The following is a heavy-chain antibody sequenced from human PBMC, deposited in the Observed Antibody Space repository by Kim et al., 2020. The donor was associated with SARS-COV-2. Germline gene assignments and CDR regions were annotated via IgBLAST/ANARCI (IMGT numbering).Heavy chain of an antibody. J-gene: IGHJ4*02. V-gene: IGHV3-49*02. CDR3: TRKIDSSGYVY. D-gene: IGHD3-22*01. Sequence: TQYPAPVKGKFTISRDDSKSIAYLQMNSLKTEDTAVYYCTRKIDSSGYVYWGQGTLVTVSS. CDR2: T.